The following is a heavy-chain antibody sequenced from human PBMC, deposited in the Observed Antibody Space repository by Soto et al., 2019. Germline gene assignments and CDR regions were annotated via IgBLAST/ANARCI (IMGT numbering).Heavy chain of an antibody. D-gene: IGHD3-22*01. CDR1: GFAFSTYA. J-gene: IGHJ4*02. CDR3: ARDPRGVTMIDD. CDR2: ISRGGEST. V-gene: IGHV3-23*01. Sequence: EVQLLESGGGLVQPGGSLRLSCAASGFAFSTYAINWVRQAPGEGLEWVSAISRGGESTYYADSVKGRFTISRDNSQNTAYLQMNNLRAEDTAVYYCARDPRGVTMIDDWGQGTLVTVSS.